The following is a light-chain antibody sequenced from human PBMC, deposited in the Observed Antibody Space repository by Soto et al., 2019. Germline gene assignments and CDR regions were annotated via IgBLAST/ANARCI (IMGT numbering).Light chain of an antibody. CDR3: QQYGSTPLT. Sequence: ESVLTQSPGTLSLSPGERATLSCRASQTVIKNYLAWYQRKPGQAPRLLIYGASNRATGIPDRFSGGGSGTDFTLTISRLEPEDSALYYCQQYGSTPLTFGGGTKVDIK. CDR1: QTVIKNY. V-gene: IGKV3-20*01. CDR2: GAS. J-gene: IGKJ4*01.